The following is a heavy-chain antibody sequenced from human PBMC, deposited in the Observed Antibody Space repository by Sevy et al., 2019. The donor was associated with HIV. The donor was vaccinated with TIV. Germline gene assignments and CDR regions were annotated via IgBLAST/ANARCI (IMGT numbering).Heavy chain of an antibody. Sequence: SETLSLTCTVSGGSISSYYWSWIRQPPGKGLEWIGYIYYSGSTNYNPSLKSRVTISVDTSKNQFSLKLSSVTAADTAAYYCARALQLANWFDPWGQGTLVTVSS. J-gene: IGHJ5*02. CDR1: GGSISSYY. CDR3: ARALQLANWFDP. V-gene: IGHV4-59*13. D-gene: IGHD6-6*01. CDR2: IYYSGST.